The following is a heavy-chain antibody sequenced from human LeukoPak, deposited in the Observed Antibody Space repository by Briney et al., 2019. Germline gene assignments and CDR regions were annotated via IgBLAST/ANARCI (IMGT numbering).Heavy chain of an antibody. Sequence: SETLSLTCAVYGGSFSGYYWSWIRQPPGKGLEWIGEINHSGSTNYNPPLKSRVTISVDTSKNQFSLKLSSVTAADTAVYYCARGETSIAVAGEIDYWGQGTLVTVSS. CDR3: ARGETSIAVAGEIDY. J-gene: IGHJ4*02. D-gene: IGHD6-19*01. CDR1: GGSFSGYY. CDR2: INHSGST. V-gene: IGHV4-34*01.